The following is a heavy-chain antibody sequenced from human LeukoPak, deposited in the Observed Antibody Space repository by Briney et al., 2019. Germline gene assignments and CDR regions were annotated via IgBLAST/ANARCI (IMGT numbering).Heavy chain of an antibody. J-gene: IGHJ4*02. CDR1: GGSISGYY. D-gene: IGHD1/OR15-1a*01. V-gene: IGHV4-4*07. Sequence: SETLSLTCTVSGGSISGYYWTWIRQPAGQGLEWIGRTYTSGSPNYNPSLKSRLTMSIDTSKNQFSLKLTSVTAADTAVYYCAREGWNIVDYWGQGTLVTVSS. CDR2: TYTSGSP. CDR3: AREGWNIVDY.